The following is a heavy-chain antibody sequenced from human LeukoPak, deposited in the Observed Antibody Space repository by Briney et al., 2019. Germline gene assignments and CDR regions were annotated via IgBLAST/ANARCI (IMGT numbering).Heavy chain of an antibody. Sequence: GGSLRLSCAASGFTFSSYAMHWVRQASGKGLEWVAVISYDGSNKYYADSVKGRFTISRDNSKNTLYLQMNSLRAEDTAVYYCARGAVAGTPVRYYGMDVWGQGTTVTVSS. CDR1: GFTFSSYA. V-gene: IGHV3-30*04. CDR3: ARGAVAGTPVRYYGMDV. J-gene: IGHJ6*02. CDR2: ISYDGSNK. D-gene: IGHD6-19*01.